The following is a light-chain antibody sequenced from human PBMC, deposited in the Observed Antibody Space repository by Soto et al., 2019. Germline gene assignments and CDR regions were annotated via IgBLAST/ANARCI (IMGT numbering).Light chain of an antibody. CDR2: DAF. CDR1: QNIGSF. J-gene: IGKJ4*01. CDR3: QQYYTFPPF. Sequence: AIRMTQSPSSFSASTGDRVTITCRASQNIGSFLAWYQQQPGKAPKLLIYDAFTLQSGVPSRFSGSGSVTDFALTIRCLQSEDCATYYCQQYYTFPPFVGGVTKVEIK. V-gene: IGKV1-8*01.